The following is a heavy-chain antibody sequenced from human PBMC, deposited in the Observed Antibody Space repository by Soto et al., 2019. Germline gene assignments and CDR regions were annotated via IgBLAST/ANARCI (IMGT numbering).Heavy chain of an antibody. J-gene: IGHJ4*02. CDR2: ISGSGGST. CDR3: AKATVQYYYDSSGSFDY. D-gene: IGHD3-22*01. CDR1: GFTFSGYA. V-gene: IGHV3-23*01. Sequence: PGGSLRLSCAASGFTFSGYAMSWVRQAPGKGLEWVSAISGSGGSTYYADSVKGRFTISRDNSKNTLYLQMNSLRAEDTAVYYCAKATVQYYYDSSGSFDYWGQGTLVTVSS.